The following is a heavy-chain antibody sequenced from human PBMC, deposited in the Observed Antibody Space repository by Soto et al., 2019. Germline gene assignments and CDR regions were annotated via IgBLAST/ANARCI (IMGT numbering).Heavy chain of an antibody. CDR3: ARIYDAPDH. CDR1: GYSFSSYY. CDR2: INPNGGAT. V-gene: IGHV1-46*01. D-gene: IGHD2-21*01. Sequence: ASVKVSCKASGYSFSSYYMIGVRQAPGQGLESMGIINPNGGATTYAQKFQGRVTVTRDTSTSTVYMELSSLRSEDTAVYYCARIYDAPDHWGQGTLVTVSS. J-gene: IGHJ4*02.